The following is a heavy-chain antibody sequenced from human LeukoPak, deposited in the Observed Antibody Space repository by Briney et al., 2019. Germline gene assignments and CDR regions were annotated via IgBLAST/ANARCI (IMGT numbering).Heavy chain of an antibody. CDR1: GFTFSSYS. CDR2: ISSSSSYI. Sequence: GGSLRLSCAASGFTFSSYSMNWVRQAPGKGLEWVSSISSSSSYIYYADSVKGRFTISRDNAKNSLYLQMNSLGAEDTAVYYCASEDSPEPVRATGPLDIWGQGTMVTVSS. J-gene: IGHJ3*02. D-gene: IGHD3-10*01. V-gene: IGHV3-21*04. CDR3: ASEDSPEPVRATGPLDI.